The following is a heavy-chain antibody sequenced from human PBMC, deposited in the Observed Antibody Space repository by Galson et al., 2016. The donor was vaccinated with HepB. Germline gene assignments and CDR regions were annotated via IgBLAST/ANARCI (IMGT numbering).Heavy chain of an antibody. J-gene: IGHJ4*02. V-gene: IGHV3-23*01. Sequence: SLRLSCAGSGFTFNSYAMNWVRQAPGKGLEWISLISDNGHATYYADPVRGRFSIARDNSKNTMYLQMNSLRADDTAVYYCAKCPPGTRGSLDSWGQGTLV. CDR1: GFTFNSYA. CDR3: AKCPPGTRGSLDS. CDR2: ISDNGHAT. D-gene: IGHD1-14*01.